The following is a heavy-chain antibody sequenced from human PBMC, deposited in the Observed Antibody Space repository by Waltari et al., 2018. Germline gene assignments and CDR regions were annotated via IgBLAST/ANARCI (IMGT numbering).Heavy chain of an antibody. CDR3: ARDQWFAFDI. D-gene: IGHD3-22*01. CDR1: GFTLSSYW. CDR2: IKKGGSEE. J-gene: IGHJ3*02. Sequence: EVQLVESGGGLVQPGGSLRLSCAASGFTLSSYWMSWVRQAPGKGLGWVANIKKGGSEEYYVDSVRGRFTISRDNAKNSLYLQMNSLRPEDTAVYYCARDQWFAFDIWGQGTMVTVSS. V-gene: IGHV3-7*01.